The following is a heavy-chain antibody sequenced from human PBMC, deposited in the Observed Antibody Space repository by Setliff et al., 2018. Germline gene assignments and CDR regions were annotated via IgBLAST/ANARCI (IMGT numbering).Heavy chain of an antibody. D-gene: IGHD6-19*01. V-gene: IGHV5-51*01. Sequence: GESLKISCQGSGNNFTRSWMAWVRQKPGKGLEWMGIVYPGDSDTRYSPSFQGQVTISADKSISTAYLQWSSLKASDTAMYYCARQIGSSLSHFYYYMDVWGKGTTVTVSS. CDR3: ARQIGSSLSHFYYYMDV. J-gene: IGHJ6*03. CDR1: GNNFTRSW. CDR2: VYPGDSDT.